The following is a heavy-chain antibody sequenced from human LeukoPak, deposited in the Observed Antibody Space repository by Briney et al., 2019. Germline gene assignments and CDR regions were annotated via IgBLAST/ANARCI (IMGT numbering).Heavy chain of an antibody. Sequence: SVKISCKASGGTFSSYAISWVRQAPGQGLEWMGRIIPILGLANYAQKFQGRVTITADKSTSTVYMELSSLRSEDTAVYYCAREMEWEAPMGFDYWGQGTLVTVSS. V-gene: IGHV1-69*04. CDR2: IIPILGLA. CDR1: GGTFSSYA. D-gene: IGHD3-3*01. J-gene: IGHJ4*02. CDR3: AREMEWEAPMGFDY.